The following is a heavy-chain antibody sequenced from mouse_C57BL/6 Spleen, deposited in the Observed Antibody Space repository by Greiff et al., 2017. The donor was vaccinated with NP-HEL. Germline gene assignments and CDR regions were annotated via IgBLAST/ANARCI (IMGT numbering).Heavy chain of an antibody. V-gene: IGHV5-6*01. Sequence: EVQRVESGGDLVKPGGSLKLSCAASGFTFSSYGMSWVRQTPDKRLEWVATISSGGSYTYYTDSVKGRFTISRDNAKNTLYLQMSSLKAEDTAMYYCARHKDYSNYFDYWGQGTTLTVSS. J-gene: IGHJ2*01. CDR2: ISSGGSYT. CDR1: GFTFSSYG. CDR3: ARHKDYSNYFDY. D-gene: IGHD2-5*01.